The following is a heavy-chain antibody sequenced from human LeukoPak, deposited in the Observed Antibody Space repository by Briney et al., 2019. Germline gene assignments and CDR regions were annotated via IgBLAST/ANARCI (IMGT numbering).Heavy chain of an antibody. Sequence: PSETLSLTCTVSGGSISSSSYYWGWIRQPPGKGLEWIGSIYYSGSTYYNPSLKSRVTISVDTSKNQFSLKLSSVTAADTAVYYCARDGHRGYSYGQGYYYYGMDVWGQGTTVTVSS. V-gene: IGHV4-39*07. CDR3: ARDGHRGYSYGQGYYYYGMDV. CDR1: GGSISSSSYY. J-gene: IGHJ6*02. CDR2: IYYSGST. D-gene: IGHD5-18*01.